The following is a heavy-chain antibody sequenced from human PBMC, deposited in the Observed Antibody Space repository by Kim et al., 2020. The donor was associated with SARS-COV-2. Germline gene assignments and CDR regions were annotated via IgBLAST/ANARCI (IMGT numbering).Heavy chain of an antibody. CDR3: AKGDIVVVVGATKFDP. Sequence: GGSLRLSCAASGFSFTNYAMSWVRQAPGKGLEWVSAISGRSGTTYYADSVKGRFTISRDNSKNTLYLQMNSLRAEDTALYYCAKGDIVVVVGATKFDPWGQGTLVTVSS. CDR2: ISGRSGTT. J-gene: IGHJ5*02. D-gene: IGHD2-15*01. V-gene: IGHV3-23*01. CDR1: GFSFTNYA.